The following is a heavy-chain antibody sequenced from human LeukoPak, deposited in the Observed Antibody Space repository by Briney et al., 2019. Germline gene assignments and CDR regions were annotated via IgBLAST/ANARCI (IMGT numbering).Heavy chain of an antibody. J-gene: IGHJ3*02. Sequence: SETLSLTCTVSGGYISSYYWSWIRQPPGKGLEWIAYIYYSGSTKYKPSLKSRVTISVDTSKNQFSLKLSSVTAADTAVYYCARGRFLDAFDIWGQGTMVTVSS. CDR2: IYYSGST. CDR3: ARGRFLDAFDI. CDR1: GGYISSYY. D-gene: IGHD3-3*01. V-gene: IGHV4-59*01.